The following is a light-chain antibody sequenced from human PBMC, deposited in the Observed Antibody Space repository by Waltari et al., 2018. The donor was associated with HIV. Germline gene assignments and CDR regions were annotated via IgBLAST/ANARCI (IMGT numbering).Light chain of an antibody. CDR3: YSYAGSLL. Sequence: QSALTQPRSVSGSPGQSVTISCNGSSSDVGGYDYVSWYQQHPTKAPKLIIYDVSERPSGVPDRFSGSKSGNRASLTISGLQAEDEADYYCYSYAGSLLFGGGTKLTVL. J-gene: IGLJ2*01. CDR2: DVS. CDR1: SSDVGGYDY. V-gene: IGLV2-11*01.